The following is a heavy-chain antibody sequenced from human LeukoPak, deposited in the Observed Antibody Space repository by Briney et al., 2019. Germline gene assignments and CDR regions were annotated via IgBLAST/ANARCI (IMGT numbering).Heavy chain of an antibody. CDR2: INSRSSTI. CDR1: GFTFSTHD. Sequence: GGSLRLSCAASGFTFSTHDVNWVRQAPGKGLEWVSFINSRSSTIYYADSVKGRFTISRDNSKNTLYLQMNSLRAEDTAVYYCARSNDYGDYRNHYYYYGMDVWGQGTTVTVSS. D-gene: IGHD4-17*01. V-gene: IGHV3-48*01. CDR3: ARSNDYGDYRNHYYYYGMDV. J-gene: IGHJ6*02.